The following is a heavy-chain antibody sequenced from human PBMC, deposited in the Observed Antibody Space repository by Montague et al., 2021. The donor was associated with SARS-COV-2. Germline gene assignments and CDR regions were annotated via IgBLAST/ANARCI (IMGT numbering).Heavy chain of an antibody. V-gene: IGHV3-23*01. Sequence: SLRLSCAASGFTFSSYAMHWVRQAPGKGLEWVSAISTTGANTYYAGSVKGRFTISRDNSKNTLYLQLNSLRDEDTAVYYCAKEGVVVGADGFDYWGQGTMVTVSS. CDR3: AKEGVVVGADGFDY. D-gene: IGHD2-15*01. CDR2: ISTTGANT. J-gene: IGHJ3*01. CDR1: GFTFSSYA.